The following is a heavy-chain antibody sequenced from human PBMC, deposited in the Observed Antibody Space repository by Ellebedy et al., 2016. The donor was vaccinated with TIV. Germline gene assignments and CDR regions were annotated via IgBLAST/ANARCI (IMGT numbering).Heavy chain of an antibody. CDR1: GGSISSGGYP. Sequence: SETLSLTXAVSGGSISSGGYPWSWIRQPPGKGLEWIGYIYHSGSTYYNPSLKSRVTISVDRSKNQFSLKLSSVTAADTAVYYCARSLVGYCSSTSCYSWFDPWGQGTLVTVSS. CDR2: IYHSGST. V-gene: IGHV4-30-2*01. CDR3: ARSLVGYCSSTSCYSWFDP. D-gene: IGHD2-2*02. J-gene: IGHJ5*02.